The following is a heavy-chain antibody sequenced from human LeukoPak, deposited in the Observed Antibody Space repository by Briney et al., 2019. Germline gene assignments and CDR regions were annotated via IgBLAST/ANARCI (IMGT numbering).Heavy chain of an antibody. V-gene: IGHV3-21*06. J-gene: IGHJ3*02. D-gene: IGHD5/OR15-5a*01. CDR2: ISSGSSYI. Sequence: SGGSLRLSCEASGFSLDSYAMNWVRQAPGKGLEWVSSISSGSSYIFYADSLEGRSTISRDNAKNSVFLQMNNLKIEDTAVYFCARVSQVDDYYDRPVQDALDMWGQGTMVAVSS. CDR3: ARVSQVDDYYDRPVQDALDM. CDR1: GFSLDSYA.